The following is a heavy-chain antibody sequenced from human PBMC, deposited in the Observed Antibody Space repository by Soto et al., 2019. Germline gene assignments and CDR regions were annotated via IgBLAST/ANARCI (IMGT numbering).Heavy chain of an antibody. D-gene: IGHD4-4*01. CDR1: GGSISSYY. V-gene: IGHV4-59*01. Sequence: SETLSLTCTVSGGSISSYYWSWIRQPPGKGLEWIGYIYYSGSTNYNPSLKSRVTISVDTSKNQFSLKLSSVTAADTAVYYCARTVTTGYYYYYMAVWGKGTTVTVSS. J-gene: IGHJ6*03. CDR3: ARTVTTGYYYYYMAV. CDR2: IYYSGST.